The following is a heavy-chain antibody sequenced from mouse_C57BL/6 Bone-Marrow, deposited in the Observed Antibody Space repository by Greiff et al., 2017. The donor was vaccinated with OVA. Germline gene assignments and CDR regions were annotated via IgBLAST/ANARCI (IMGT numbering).Heavy chain of an antibody. D-gene: IGHD2-1*01. J-gene: IGHJ3*01. CDR3: ARPYGNYEFAY. V-gene: IGHV1-76*01. CDR1: GYTFTDYY. Sequence: VKLQESGAELVRPGASVKLSCKASGYTFTDYYINWVKQRPGQGLEWIARIYPGSGNTYYNEKFKGKATLTAEKSSSTAYMQLSSLTSEDSAVYFCARPYGNYEFAYWGQGTLVTVSA. CDR2: IYPGSGNT.